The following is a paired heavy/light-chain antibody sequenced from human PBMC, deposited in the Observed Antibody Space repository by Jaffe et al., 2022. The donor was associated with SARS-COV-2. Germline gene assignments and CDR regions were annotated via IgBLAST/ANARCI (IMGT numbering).Light chain of an antibody. V-gene: IGKV1D-16*01. CDR1: QDINIW. CDR2: AAS. Sequence: DIQMTQSPSSLSASVGDRVTITCRASQDINIWLAWYQQKPKKAPKSLIYAASTLQSGVPSRFSGSGSGTDFTLTISSLQPEDFATYYCQPYSIYPFTFGPGTKVDIK. CDR3: QPYSIYPFT. J-gene: IGKJ3*01.
Heavy chain of an antibody. Sequence: EVQLVESGGGLVKPGGSLRLSCAGSGFTFSSYTMTWVRQAPGGGLEWVSSISGDSRSVYSADSVRGRFTISRDNTKNSLHLQMNSLRAEDTAVYYCARGWSSISWYIEYWGQGTPVTVSS. V-gene: IGHV3-21*01. CDR2: ISGDSRSV. CDR3: ARGWSSISWYIEY. J-gene: IGHJ4*02. CDR1: GFTFSSYT. D-gene: IGHD6-13*01.